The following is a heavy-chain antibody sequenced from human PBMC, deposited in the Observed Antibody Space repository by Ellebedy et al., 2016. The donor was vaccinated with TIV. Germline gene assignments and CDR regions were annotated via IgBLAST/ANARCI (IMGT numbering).Heavy chain of an antibody. CDR2: IWYDGGKR. D-gene: IGHD1-26*01. J-gene: IGHJ3*01. CDR3: ARDRGGYYPPDAFDL. Sequence: GGSLRLSXAASGFPFSDYGMHWVRKAPGKGLEWVAVIWYDGGKRDYADSAKGRFTISRDNPKSTLYLEMTSLRAEDTAVYFCARDRGGYYPPDAFDLWGQGSMVTVSS. V-gene: IGHV3-33*08. CDR1: GFPFSDYG.